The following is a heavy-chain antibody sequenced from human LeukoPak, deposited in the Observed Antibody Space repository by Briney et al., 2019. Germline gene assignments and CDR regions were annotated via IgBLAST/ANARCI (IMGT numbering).Heavy chain of an antibody. J-gene: IGHJ4*02. D-gene: IGHD5-12*01. Sequence: GGSLRLSCAASGFTFSSYRMNGVRGAPGKGLEWVSSTSSSSTYILYADSVRGRFTISRDNAKNSLYLKMNSLGDEDTAVYYCARKPYSGYPLDYWGQGILVTVSS. CDR3: ARKPYSGYPLDY. V-gene: IGHV3-21*01. CDR2: TSSSSTYI. CDR1: GFTFSSYR.